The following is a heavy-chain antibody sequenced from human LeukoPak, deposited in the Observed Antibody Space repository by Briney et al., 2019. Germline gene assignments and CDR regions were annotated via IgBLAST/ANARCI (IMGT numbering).Heavy chain of an antibody. CDR3: ARDWNLAAAVYYFDY. J-gene: IGHJ4*02. D-gene: IGHD6-13*01. V-gene: IGHV3-30*04. Sequence: PGGSLRLSCGASGFTFNSYPMHWVRQAPGEGLQWVAVISNDGRDKHYADSVKGRFTISRDNSKNTLYLQMNSLRTEDTAVYYCARDWNLAAAVYYFDYWGQGTLVTVSS. CDR1: GFTFNSYP. CDR2: ISNDGRDK.